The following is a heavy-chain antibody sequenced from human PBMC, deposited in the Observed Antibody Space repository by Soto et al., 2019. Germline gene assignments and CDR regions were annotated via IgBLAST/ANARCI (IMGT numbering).Heavy chain of an antibody. V-gene: IGHV1-69*13. CDR2: IIPIFGTA. D-gene: IGHD6-19*01. CDR3: ARSTHSSVKDFFDY. J-gene: IGHJ4*02. CDR1: GGTFSSYA. Sequence: SVKVSCKASGGTFSSYAISWVRHAPGQGLEWMGGIIPIFGTANYAQKFQGRVTITADESTSTAYMELSSLRSEDTAVYYCARSTHSSVKDFFDYWGQGTLVTVSS.